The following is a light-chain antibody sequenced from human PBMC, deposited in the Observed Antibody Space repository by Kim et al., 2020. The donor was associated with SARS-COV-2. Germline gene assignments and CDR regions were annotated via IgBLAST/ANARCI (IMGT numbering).Light chain of an antibody. CDR1: QNVNSN. Sequence: EIVMTQSPATLSVSPGERATLSCRASQNVNSNLVWYQQKPGQAPRLLIYGASTRATGIPARFSGSGSGTDFTLTISSLQSEDFAVYYCQQCNNWPRTFGQGTKLEIK. CDR3: QQCNNWPRT. J-gene: IGKJ2*01. V-gene: IGKV3-15*01. CDR2: GAS.